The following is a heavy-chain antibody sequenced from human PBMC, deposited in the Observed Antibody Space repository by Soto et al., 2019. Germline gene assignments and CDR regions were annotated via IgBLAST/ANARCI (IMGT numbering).Heavy chain of an antibody. CDR2: IIPIFGTA. J-gene: IGHJ6*02. D-gene: IGHD6-19*01. V-gene: IGHV1-69*01. CDR1: GGTFSSYA. CDR3: ARGARQWLGKSLNYYYYGMDV. Sequence: VQLVQSGAEVKKPGSSVKVSCKASGGTFSSYAISWVRQAPGQGLEWMGGIIPIFGTANYAQKFQGRVTITADESTSTAYMELSSLRSEDTAVYYCARGARQWLGKSLNYYYYGMDVWGQGTTVTVSS.